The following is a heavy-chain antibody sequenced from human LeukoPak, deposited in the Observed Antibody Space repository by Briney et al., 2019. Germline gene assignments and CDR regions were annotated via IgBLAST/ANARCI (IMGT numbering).Heavy chain of an antibody. D-gene: IGHD6-13*01. CDR3: ARDLMGIAYRGAFYY. CDR2: ISGSGGST. V-gene: IGHV3-23*01. CDR1: GFTFSSYG. Sequence: GGTLRLSCAASGFTFSSYGMSWVRQAPGKGLEWVSAISGSGGSTYYADSVKGRFTISRDNAKNSLYLQMNSLRAEDTAVYYCARDLMGIAYRGAFYYWGQGTLVTVSS. J-gene: IGHJ4*02.